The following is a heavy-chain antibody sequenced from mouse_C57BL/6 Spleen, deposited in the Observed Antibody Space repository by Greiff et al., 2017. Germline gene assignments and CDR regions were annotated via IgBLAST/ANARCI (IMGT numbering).Heavy chain of an antibody. J-gene: IGHJ3*01. Sequence: EVKLMESGGDLVKPGGSLKLSCAASGFTFSSYGMSWVRQTPDKMLEWVATISSGGSYTYYPDSVKGLFTISRDNAKNTLYLQMSSLKSEDTAMFYCARKGYGNYEAGFAYWGQGTLVTVSA. V-gene: IGHV5-6*01. CDR1: GFTFSSYG. CDR3: ARKGYGNYEAGFAY. D-gene: IGHD2-1*01. CDR2: ISSGGSYT.